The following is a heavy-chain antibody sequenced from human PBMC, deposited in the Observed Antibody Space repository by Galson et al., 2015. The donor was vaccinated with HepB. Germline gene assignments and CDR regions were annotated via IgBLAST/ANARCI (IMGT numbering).Heavy chain of an antibody. CDR1: GFTFSSYA. J-gene: IGHJ6*02. V-gene: IGHV3-23*01. Sequence: SLRLSCAGSGFTFSSYAMNWVRQAPGKGLQWVAQICDSGDTTYNTDSVKGRFTISRDNSKNTVYLQMNSLRADDTAVYYCAKRVVTALYYGLDVWGQGATVTVSS. CDR3: AKRVVTALYYGLDV. D-gene: IGHD5-18*01. CDR2: ICDSGDTT.